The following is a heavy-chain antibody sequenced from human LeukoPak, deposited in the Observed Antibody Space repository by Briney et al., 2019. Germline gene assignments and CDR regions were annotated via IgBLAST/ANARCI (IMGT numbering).Heavy chain of an antibody. V-gene: IGHV3-11*01. CDR2: ISSSGSTI. CDR3: AREGHYPLRMDAFDI. Sequence: GGSLRLSCAASGFTFSDYYMSWIRQAPGKGLEWVSYISSSGSTIYYADSVKGRFTISRDNAKNSLYLQMNSLRAEDTAVYYCAREGHYPLRMDAFDIWGQGTMVTVSS. CDR1: GFTFSDYY. J-gene: IGHJ3*02. D-gene: IGHD3-10*01.